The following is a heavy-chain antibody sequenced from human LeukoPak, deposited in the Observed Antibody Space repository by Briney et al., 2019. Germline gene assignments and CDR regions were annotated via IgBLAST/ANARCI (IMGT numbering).Heavy chain of an antibody. D-gene: IGHD4-23*01. CDR2: IYYSGST. Sequence: SETLSLTCAVYGGSISSYYWSWIRQPPGKGLEWIGYIYYSGSTNYNPSLKSRVTISVDTSKNQFSLKLSSVTAADTAVYYCARSTGGNWFDPWGQGTLVTVSS. V-gene: IGHV4-59*01. J-gene: IGHJ5*02. CDR1: GGSISSYY. CDR3: ARSTGGNWFDP.